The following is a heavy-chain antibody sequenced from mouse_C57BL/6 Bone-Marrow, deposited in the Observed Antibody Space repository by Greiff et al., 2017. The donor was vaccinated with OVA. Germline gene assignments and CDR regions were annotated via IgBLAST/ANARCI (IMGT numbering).Heavy chain of an antibody. J-gene: IGHJ3*01. CDR1: GFTFSDYY. V-gene: IGHV5-12*01. CDR3: ARLGFAY. Sequence: DVKLVESGGGLVQPGGSLKLSCAASGFTFSDYYMYWVRQTPEKRLEWVAYISNGGGSTYYPDTVKGRFTISRDNAKNTLYLQMSRLKSEDTAMYYCARLGFAYWGQGTLVTVSA. CDR2: ISNGGGST.